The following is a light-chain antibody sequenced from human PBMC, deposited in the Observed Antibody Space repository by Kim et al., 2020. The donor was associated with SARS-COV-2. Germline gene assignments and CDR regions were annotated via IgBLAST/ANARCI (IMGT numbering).Light chain of an antibody. CDR2: GAS. Sequence: DIQMTQSPSSLSASVGDRVTITCRASQYISRFLNWYHQKPGKAPKLLIYGASSLQSGVPSRFSGSASWTDFTLTISSLQPEDFATYYCQQSYSTPWTFGQGTKVDIK. CDR3: QQSYSTPWT. V-gene: IGKV1-39*01. J-gene: IGKJ1*01. CDR1: QYISRF.